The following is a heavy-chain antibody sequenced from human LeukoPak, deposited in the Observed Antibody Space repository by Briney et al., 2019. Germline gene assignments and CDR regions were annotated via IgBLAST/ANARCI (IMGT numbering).Heavy chain of an antibody. CDR3: ARGGFDY. V-gene: IGHV3-48*01. CDR2: ISSSSRTI. J-gene: IGHJ4*02. CDR1: GFTFSSYD. Sequence: GGSLRLSCAASGFTFSSYDMNWVRQAPGKGLEWFSYISSSSRTIYYADSVKGRSTISRDNAKNSLYLQMNSLRVEDTAVYYCARGGFDYWGQGALVTVSS.